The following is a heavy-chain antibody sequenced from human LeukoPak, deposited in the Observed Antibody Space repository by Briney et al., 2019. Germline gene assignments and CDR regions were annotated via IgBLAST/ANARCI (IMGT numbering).Heavy chain of an antibody. CDR1: GFTFSSYW. D-gene: IGHD2-2*03. CDR3: ARVPYGSSPHFDY. Sequence: GGSLRLSCAASGFTFSSYWMSWVRQAPGKGLEWVANIKQDGSEKYYVDSVKGRFTISRGNAKNSLYLQMNSLRAEDTAVYYCARVPYGSSPHFDYWGQGTLVTVSS. V-gene: IGHV3-7*01. J-gene: IGHJ4*02. CDR2: IKQDGSEK.